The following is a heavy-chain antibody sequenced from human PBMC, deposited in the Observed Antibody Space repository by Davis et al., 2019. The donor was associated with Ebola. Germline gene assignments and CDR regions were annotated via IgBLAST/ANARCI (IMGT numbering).Heavy chain of an antibody. Sequence: GESLKISCAASGFTFSSYWMHWVRQAPGKGLVWVSRINSDGSSTSYADSVKGRFTISRDNSKNTLYLQMNSLRAEDTAVYYCAKDLTLWFGELDYWGQGTLVTVSS. V-gene: IGHV3-74*01. D-gene: IGHD3-10*01. J-gene: IGHJ4*02. CDR1: GFTFSSYW. CDR3: AKDLTLWFGELDY. CDR2: INSDGSST.